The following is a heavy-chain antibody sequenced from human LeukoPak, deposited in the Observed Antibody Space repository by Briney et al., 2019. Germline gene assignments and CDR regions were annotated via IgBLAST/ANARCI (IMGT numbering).Heavy chain of an antibody. J-gene: IGHJ4*02. CDR3: ARGAMSTFARFDS. V-gene: IGHV3-53*01. CDR2: IFADDLA. D-gene: IGHD2/OR15-2a*01. Sequence: GGSLRLSCAVSGFSVSDHYMSWVRQAPGKGLQWLSVIFADDLAYYEDSIKGRFTISRDRSQNTLYLQMKSLRAEDTAVYYCARGAMSTFARFDSWDQGTLVSVSS. CDR1: GFSVSDHY.